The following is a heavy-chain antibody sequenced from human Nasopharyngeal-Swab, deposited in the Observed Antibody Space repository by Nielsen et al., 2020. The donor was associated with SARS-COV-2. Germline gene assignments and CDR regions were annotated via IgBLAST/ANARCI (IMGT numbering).Heavy chain of an antibody. CDR2: ISGSGGST. D-gene: IGHD3-22*01. Sequence: GGSLRLSCAASGFTFSSYAMSWVRQAPGKGLEWVSAISGSGGSTYYADSVKGRLTISRDNSKNTLYLQMNSLRAEDTAVYYCAKDILPGRYDRTYDAFDIWGQGQRSPSPQ. J-gene: IGHJ3*02. CDR3: AKDILPGRYDRTYDAFDI. CDR1: GFTFSSYA. V-gene: IGHV3-23*01.